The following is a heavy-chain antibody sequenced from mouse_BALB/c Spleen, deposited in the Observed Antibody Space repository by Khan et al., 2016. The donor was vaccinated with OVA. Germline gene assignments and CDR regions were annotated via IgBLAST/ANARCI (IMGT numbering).Heavy chain of an antibody. V-gene: IGHV1-4*01. J-gene: IGHJ2*01. CDR3: TRDRIDY. Sequence: QVRLQQSGAELAKPGASVKMSCKASGYTFTSYRLHWVKKRPGQGLERIGNVNLSSNYTKNNQNFKDKAKLTADKSTSTAYMQLSSMTSENAAVYYGTRDRIDYWGQGTTLTVSS. CDR2: VNLSSNYT. CDR1: GYTFTSYR.